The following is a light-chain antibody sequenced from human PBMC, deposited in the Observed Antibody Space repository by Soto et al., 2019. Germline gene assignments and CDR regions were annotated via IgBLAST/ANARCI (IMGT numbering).Light chain of an antibody. CDR3: QSYDTSLSAWV. CDR2: GDI. Sequence: QSVLTQPPSVSGAPGQRVAISCTGSSSNIGADFHVHWYQQIPGTAPKLLIYGDINRPSGVPDRFSGSKSGTSASLAITGLQAEDEADYYCQSYDTSLSAWVFGGGTKLTVL. J-gene: IGLJ3*02. CDR1: SSNIGADFH. V-gene: IGLV1-40*01.